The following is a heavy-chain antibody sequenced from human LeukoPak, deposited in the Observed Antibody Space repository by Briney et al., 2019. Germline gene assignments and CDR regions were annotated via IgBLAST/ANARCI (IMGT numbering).Heavy chain of an antibody. V-gene: IGHV1-2*02. CDR3: ARDERKLLYRVGY. CDR2: INPNSGGT. CDR1: GYTFTGYC. Sequence: ASVKLSFKSSGYTFTGYCMHWMRQAPGPGLEWMGWINPNSGGTNYAQKFQGRVTMTRDTSISTAYMELSRLRSDDTAVYYCARDERKLLYRVGYWGQGTLVTVSS. J-gene: IGHJ4*02. D-gene: IGHD3-10*01.